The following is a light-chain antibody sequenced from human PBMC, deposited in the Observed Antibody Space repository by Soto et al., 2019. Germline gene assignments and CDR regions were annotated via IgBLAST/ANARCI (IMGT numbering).Light chain of an antibody. CDR2: DVS. Sequence: QSALTQPRSVSGSPGQSVTISCTGTSSDVGTYNYVSWYQQHPGKAPKLMIYDVSQRPSGVPDRFSGSKSGNTASLTISGLQAVDESDYYFCSYAGSYTSVFGGGTKLTVL. CDR1: SSDVGTYNY. V-gene: IGLV2-11*01. J-gene: IGLJ2*01. CDR3: CSYAGSYTSV.